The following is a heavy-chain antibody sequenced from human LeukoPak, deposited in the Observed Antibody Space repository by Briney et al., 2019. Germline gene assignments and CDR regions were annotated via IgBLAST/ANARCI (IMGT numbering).Heavy chain of an antibody. V-gene: IGHV4-34*01. J-gene: IGHJ4*02. CDR2: INHSGST. CDR3: ARGDTAMDY. Sequence: SETLSLTCAVYGGSFSGYYWSWIRQPPGKGLEWIGEINHSGSTNYNPSLKSRVTISVDTSKNQFSLKLSSVTAADTAVYYCARGDTAMDYWGQGTLATVSS. D-gene: IGHD5-18*01. CDR1: GGSFSGYY.